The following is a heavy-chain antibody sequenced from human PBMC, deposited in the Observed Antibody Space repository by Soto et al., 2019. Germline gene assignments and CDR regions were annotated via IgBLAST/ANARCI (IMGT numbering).Heavy chain of an antibody. J-gene: IGHJ4*02. CDR1: GFIFSRYA. D-gene: IGHD5-12*01. CDR3: ARANGYSGYESLDY. Sequence: EVLLVESGGGLVKPGGSLRLSCESSGFIFSRYAMNWVRQAPGKGLEWVSSISSSSSYIYYKDSVKGRFTISRDNAKNSLFLQMNSLRAEDTALYFCARANGYSGYESLDYWGQGALVTVSA. V-gene: IGHV3-21*01. CDR2: ISSSSSYI.